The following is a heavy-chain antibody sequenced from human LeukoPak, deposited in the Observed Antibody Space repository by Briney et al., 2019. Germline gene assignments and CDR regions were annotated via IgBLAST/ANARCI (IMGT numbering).Heavy chain of an antibody. CDR1: EFTFSSYA. D-gene: IGHD2-2*01. J-gene: IGHJ4*02. CDR3: AKDGYQLLSSYFDY. CDR2: ISGSGGST. Sequence: GGSLRLSCAASEFTFSSYAMSWVRQAPGKGLEWVSHISGSGGSTYYADSVKGRFTISRDNSKNTLYLQMNSLRAEDTAVYYCAKDGYQLLSSYFDYWGQGTLVTVSS. V-gene: IGHV3-23*01.